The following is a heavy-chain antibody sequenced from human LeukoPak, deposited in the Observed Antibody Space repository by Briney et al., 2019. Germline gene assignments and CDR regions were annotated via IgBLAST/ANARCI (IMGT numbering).Heavy chain of an antibody. V-gene: IGHV3-30*18. Sequence: LGGCLRHSCAASRFTFSSYGMHGGRRAAGKELEWVGGISYYRSNKYYEDSVKGRFNISIDNSKNTLYLQMNSLRAKDTDVDYCAKDGRTAGGWYDWFDPWGQGTLVTVSS. J-gene: IGHJ5*02. D-gene: IGHD6-19*01. CDR1: RFTFSSYG. CDR3: AKDGRTAGGWYDWFDP. CDR2: ISYYRSNK.